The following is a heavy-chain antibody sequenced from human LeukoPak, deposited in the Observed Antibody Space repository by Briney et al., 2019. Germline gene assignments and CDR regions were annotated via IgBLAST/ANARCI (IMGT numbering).Heavy chain of an antibody. Sequence: PGGSLRLSCAASGFTFSNIGMHWVRQAPGKGLEWVAFIRYDESKKYFADSVRGRFTISRDNSKNTMYLQMNSLRAEDTAVYYCAKDHFATPEYDFWSGYYIDYWGQGILVTVSS. CDR1: GFTFSNIG. J-gene: IGHJ4*02. CDR2: IRYDESKK. V-gene: IGHV3-30*02. CDR3: AKDHFATPEYDFWSGYYIDY. D-gene: IGHD3-3*01.